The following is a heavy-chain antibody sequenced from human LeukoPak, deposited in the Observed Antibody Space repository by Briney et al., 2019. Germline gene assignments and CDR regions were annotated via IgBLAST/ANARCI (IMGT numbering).Heavy chain of an antibody. V-gene: IGHV4-39*07. D-gene: IGHD6-13*01. CDR3: ARDQCDSISCYSDS. CDR2: IYYSGST. Sequence: SDTLSLTCTVSGGSISSSKYYWGWLRQPPGKGLVWIGCIYYSGSTYYYPPLKSRVTISVDTSKNQFSLKLSSVTAADTAVYYCARDQCDSISCYSDSWGQGTLVTVSS. J-gene: IGHJ4*02. CDR1: GGSISSSKYY.